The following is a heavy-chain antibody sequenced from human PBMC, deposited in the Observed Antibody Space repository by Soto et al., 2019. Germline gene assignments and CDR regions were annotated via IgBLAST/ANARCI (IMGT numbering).Heavy chain of an antibody. Sequence: QVQLVQSGAEVKKPGASVKVSCKASGYTFTSYGISWVRQAPGQGLEWMGWISAYNGNTKNAQKVQGRVSMTTDTSTSTAYKELRRLRSDDTAVYYCARRAPPMDVWGQGNTVTVSS. CDR1: GYTFTSYG. CDR2: ISAYNGNT. V-gene: IGHV1-18*01. CDR3: ARRAPPMDV. J-gene: IGHJ6*02.